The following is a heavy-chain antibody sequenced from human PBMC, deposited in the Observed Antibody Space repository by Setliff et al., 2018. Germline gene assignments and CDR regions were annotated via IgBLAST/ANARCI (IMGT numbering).Heavy chain of an antibody. Sequence: SETLSLTCAVSGGSLSTYYWTWIRQPPGKGLEWIGHTYYIRNTNYNPSLKSRVTISVDKSTSQFSLKLNSVTAADTAVYYCVRTDYSDGRYSMDVWGKGTTVTVSS. CDR1: GGSLSTYY. J-gene: IGHJ6*03. D-gene: IGHD6-19*01. V-gene: IGHV4-59*12. CDR3: VRTDYSDGRYSMDV. CDR2: TYYIRNT.